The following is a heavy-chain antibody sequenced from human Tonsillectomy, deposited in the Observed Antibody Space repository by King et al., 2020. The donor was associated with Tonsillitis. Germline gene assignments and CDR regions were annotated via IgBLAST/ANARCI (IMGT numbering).Heavy chain of an antibody. V-gene: IGHV3-30-3*01. CDR3: ARGAADYGDPAFDF. Sequence: VQLVESGGGVVQPGRSLRLSCAASGFFFSGYAMHWVRQAPGKGREWVALISYDGSIKEPADSVKGRFTISRDNSKNTVYLQMNSLRSEDTAVYYCARGAADYGDPAFDFWGQGTLVTVSS. CDR1: GFFFSGYA. CDR2: ISYDGSIK. J-gene: IGHJ4*02. D-gene: IGHD4-17*01.